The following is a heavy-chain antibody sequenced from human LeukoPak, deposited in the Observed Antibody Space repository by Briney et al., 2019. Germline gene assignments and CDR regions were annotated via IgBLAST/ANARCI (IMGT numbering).Heavy chain of an antibody. CDR1: GFTFSSYA. CDR3: ARSLVVGATYPYH. Sequence: GGSLRLSCAASGFTFSSYAMHWVRQAPGKGLEWVAVISYDGSNKYYADSVKGRFTISRDNSKNTLYLQMNSLRAEDTAVYYCARSLVVGATYPYHWGQGTLVTVSS. J-gene: IGHJ5*02. V-gene: IGHV3-30*04. CDR2: ISYDGSNK. D-gene: IGHD1-26*01.